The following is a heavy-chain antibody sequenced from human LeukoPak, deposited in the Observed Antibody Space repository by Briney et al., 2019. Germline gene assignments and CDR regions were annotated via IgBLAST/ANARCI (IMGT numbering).Heavy chain of an antibody. D-gene: IGHD3-16*01. CDR3: ARVGGSRDY. CDR1: GGSFSGYY. J-gene: IGHJ4*02. CDR2: INHSGST. Sequence: SGTLSLTCAVYGGSFSGYYWSWIRQPPGKGLEWIGEINHSGSTNYNPSLKSRVTISVDTSKNQFSLKLSSVTAADTAVYYCARVGGSRDYWGQGTLVTVSS. V-gene: IGHV4-34*01.